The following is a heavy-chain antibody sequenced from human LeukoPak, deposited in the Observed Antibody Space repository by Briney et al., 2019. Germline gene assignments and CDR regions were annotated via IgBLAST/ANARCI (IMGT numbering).Heavy chain of an antibody. Sequence: ASVKVSCKASGYTFTGYYMHWVRQAPGQGLEWMGWINPNSGGTNYAQKFQGRVTMTRDTSISTAYMELSRLISDDTAVYYCANLPYYYDSSGYYYVGPVMDYWGQGTLVTVSS. V-gene: IGHV1-2*02. CDR3: ANLPYYYDSSGYYYVGPVMDY. CDR1: GYTFTGYY. CDR2: INPNSGGT. D-gene: IGHD3-22*01. J-gene: IGHJ4*02.